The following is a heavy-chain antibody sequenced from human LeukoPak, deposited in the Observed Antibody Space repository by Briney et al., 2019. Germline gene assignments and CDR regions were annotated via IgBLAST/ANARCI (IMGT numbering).Heavy chain of an antibody. V-gene: IGHV4-59*06. CDR3: TRDGPRSSGYPDN. Sequence: SETLSLTCTVSGGSISSYYWSWIRQHPGKGLEWIGYIYYSGSTYYNPSLKSRVTISVDTSKNQFSPKLSSVTAADTAVYYCTRDGPRSSGYPDNWGQGTLVTVSS. CDR1: GGSISSYY. D-gene: IGHD3-22*01. J-gene: IGHJ4*02. CDR2: IYYSGST.